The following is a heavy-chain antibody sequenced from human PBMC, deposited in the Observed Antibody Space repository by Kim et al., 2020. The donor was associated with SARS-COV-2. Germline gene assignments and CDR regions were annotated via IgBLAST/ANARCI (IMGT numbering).Heavy chain of an antibody. V-gene: IGHV3-53*01. CDR1: GFIVRSNY. CDR2: IFSGGAT. CDR3: ARDLRRDGYSSVDYFDY. J-gene: IGHJ4*02. D-gene: IGHD4-4*01. Sequence: GGSLRLSCAASGFIVRSNYMSWVRQAPGRGLEWVSIIFSGGATDYADSVKGRFTISRDNSKNTVYLQMNSLRAEDTAVYYCARDLRRDGYSSVDYFDYWGEGALVTVSA.